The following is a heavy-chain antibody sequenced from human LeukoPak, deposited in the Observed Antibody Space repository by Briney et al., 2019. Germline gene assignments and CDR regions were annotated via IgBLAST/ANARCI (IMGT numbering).Heavy chain of an antibody. Sequence: GPSVKVSCKASGFTFTSSAMQWVRRARGQRREGVGGIVVGSGNRNYAQKFQERVTITRDMSTSPAYMELSRLRSDDTAVYYCAAAQNFPVYCSGGSCSYYFDSWGQGTLVTVSS. V-gene: IGHV1-58*02. D-gene: IGHD2-15*01. J-gene: IGHJ4*02. CDR2: IVVGSGNR. CDR3: AAAQNFPVYCSGGSCSYYFDS. CDR1: GFTFTSSA.